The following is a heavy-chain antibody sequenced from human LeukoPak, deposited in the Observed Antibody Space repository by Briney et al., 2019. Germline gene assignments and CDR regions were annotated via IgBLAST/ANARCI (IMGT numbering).Heavy chain of an antibody. CDR1: GGSISSGGYY. CDR2: IYYSGST. CDR3: ARAITIFGLAHQRRGFDP. J-gene: IGHJ5*02. D-gene: IGHD3-3*01. V-gene: IGHV4-31*03. Sequence: SETLSLTCTVSGGSISSGGYYWSWIRQHPGKGLEWIGYIYYSGSTYYNPSLKSRVTISVDTSKNQFSLKLSSVTAADTAVYYCARAITIFGLAHQRRGFDPWGQGTLVTVSS.